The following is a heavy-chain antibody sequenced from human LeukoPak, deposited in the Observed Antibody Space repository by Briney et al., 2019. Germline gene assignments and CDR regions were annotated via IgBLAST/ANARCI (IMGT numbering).Heavy chain of an antibody. D-gene: IGHD1-26*01. CDR1: GFTFSSYE. V-gene: IGHV3-48*03. CDR2: ISSSGSTI. CDR3: ARESWELPFDY. J-gene: IGHJ4*02. Sequence: PGGSLRLSCAASGFTFSSYEMNWVRQAPGKGLEWVSYISSSGSTIYYADSVKGRFTISRDNAKNSLYLQMNSLRAEDTAVYYCARESWELPFDYWGQGTLVTVSS.